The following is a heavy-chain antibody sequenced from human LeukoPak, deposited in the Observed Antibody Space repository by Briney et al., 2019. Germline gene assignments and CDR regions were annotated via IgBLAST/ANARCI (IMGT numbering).Heavy chain of an antibody. Sequence: GGSLRLSCTASGFTFSSYGMHWVRQAPGKGLEWVAVISYDGSYKFYADSVKGRFTISRDNSKNTLNLQMNSLRAEDTAVYYCAKAEHDSSGYHWFDPWGQGTLVTVSS. CDR1: GFTFSSYG. J-gene: IGHJ5*02. CDR2: ISYDGSYK. D-gene: IGHD3-22*01. V-gene: IGHV3-30*18. CDR3: AKAEHDSSGYHWFDP.